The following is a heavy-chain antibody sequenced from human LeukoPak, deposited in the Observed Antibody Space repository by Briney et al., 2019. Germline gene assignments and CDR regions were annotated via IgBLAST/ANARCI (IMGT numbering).Heavy chain of an antibody. D-gene: IGHD4-23*01. CDR2: IYTSGST. V-gene: IGHV4-4*07. CDR1: GGSISSYY. CDR3: ARERVRPQYYYGMDV. Sequence: SETLFLTCTVSGGSISSYYWSWIRQPAGKGLEWIGRIYTSGSTNYNPSLKSRVTMSVDTSKNQFSLKLSSVTAADTAVYYCARERVRPQYYYGMDVWGQGTTVTVSS. J-gene: IGHJ6*02.